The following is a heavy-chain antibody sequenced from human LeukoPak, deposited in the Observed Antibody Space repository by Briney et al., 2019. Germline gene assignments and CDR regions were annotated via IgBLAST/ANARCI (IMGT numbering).Heavy chain of an antibody. CDR2: IYYSGST. CDR3: ARTRRGVIDY. J-gene: IGHJ4*02. Sequence: PSQTLSLTCTVSGGSISSGGYYWSWIRQHPGTGLEWIGYIYYSGSTYYNPSLKSRVTISVDTSKNQFSLKLSSVTAADTAVYYCARTRRGVIDYWGQGTLVTVSS. CDR1: GGSISSGGYY. V-gene: IGHV4-31*03. D-gene: IGHD3-3*01.